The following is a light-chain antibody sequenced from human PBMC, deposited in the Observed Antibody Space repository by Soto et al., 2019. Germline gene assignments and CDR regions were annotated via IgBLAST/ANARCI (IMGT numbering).Light chain of an antibody. CDR3: QQRSNWPGT. V-gene: IGKV3-11*01. CDR1: QSVSSY. Sequence: EIVLTQSPATLSLSPGERATLSCSASQSVSSYLAWYQQKPGQAPRLLIYDASNRATGIPARFSGSGSGTDFTLTLSSLEPEDFAVYYCQQRSNWPGTFGQGTKVEIK. CDR2: DAS. J-gene: IGKJ1*01.